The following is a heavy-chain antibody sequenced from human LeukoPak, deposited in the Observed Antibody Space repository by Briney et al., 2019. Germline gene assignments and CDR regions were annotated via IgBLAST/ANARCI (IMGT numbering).Heavy chain of an antibody. J-gene: IGHJ5*02. Sequence: PSGTLSLTCAVSGGSISSSNWWSWVRQPPGKGLEWIGRIFHSGTTDYKTSLRGRVTISVDKSKNQFSLTLTSVTAADTAVYYCARAAVAARWFDPWGQGTLVTVSS. CDR1: GGSISSSNW. D-gene: IGHD6-19*01. CDR2: IFHSGTT. V-gene: IGHV4-4*02. CDR3: ARAAVAARWFDP.